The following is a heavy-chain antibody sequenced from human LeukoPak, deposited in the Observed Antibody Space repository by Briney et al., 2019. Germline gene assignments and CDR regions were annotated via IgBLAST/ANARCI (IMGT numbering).Heavy chain of an antibody. V-gene: IGHV4-59*02. D-gene: IGHD5-12*01. CDR1: GASVSNYY. CDR3: ARGPLDSGYTYFDY. CDR2: FSYSGST. Sequence: PSETLSLTCTVSGASVSNYYWSWIRQPPGKGLEWIGYFSYSGSTNYNPSLMSRVTISVDTSKNQFSLKLSSVTAADTAVYYCARGPLDSGYTYFDYWGQGTLVSVAS. J-gene: IGHJ4*02.